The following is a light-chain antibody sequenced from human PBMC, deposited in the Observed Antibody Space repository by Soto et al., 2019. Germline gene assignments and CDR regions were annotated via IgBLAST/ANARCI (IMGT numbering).Light chain of an antibody. CDR1: QSVGSRF. Sequence: EIVLTQSPGTLSLSPGERATLSCRASQSVGSRFLAWYQQKPGQAPSLLIYGASSRATGIADRFSGSGSGTDFTLSISRLEPEDFAVYYCQQYSSSPWTFGQGTKVELK. V-gene: IGKV3-20*01. CDR2: GAS. J-gene: IGKJ1*01. CDR3: QQYSSSPWT.